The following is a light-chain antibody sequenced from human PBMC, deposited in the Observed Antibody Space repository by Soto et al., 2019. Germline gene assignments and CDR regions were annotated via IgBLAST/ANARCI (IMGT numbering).Light chain of an antibody. CDR2: RNN. Sequence: QALVTQPPSASGTPGQRVTISCSGSSSNIGSNYVYWYQQLPGTAPKLLIYRNNQRPSGVPDRFSGSKSGTSASLAISGLRSEDEADYYCAAWDDSLSGVFGGGTKLTVL. CDR3: AAWDDSLSGV. CDR1: SSNIGSNY. V-gene: IGLV1-47*01. J-gene: IGLJ2*01.